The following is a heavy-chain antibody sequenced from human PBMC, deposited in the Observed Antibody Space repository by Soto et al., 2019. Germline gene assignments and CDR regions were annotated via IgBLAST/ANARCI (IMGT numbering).Heavy chain of an antibody. CDR3: VKPFSGSYFKPSFFDY. J-gene: IGHJ4*02. V-gene: IGHV3-64D*06. D-gene: IGHD3-10*01. CDR2: IRCDGAAT. CDR1: GFTFSNYA. Sequence: GGSLRLSCSVSGFTFSNYAMHWVRQAPGKGLEYVSAIRCDGAATYYADSVKGRFTISRDSSKNTLYLQMSSLRAEDTAVYYCVKPFSGSYFKPSFFDYWGQGTLVTVSS.